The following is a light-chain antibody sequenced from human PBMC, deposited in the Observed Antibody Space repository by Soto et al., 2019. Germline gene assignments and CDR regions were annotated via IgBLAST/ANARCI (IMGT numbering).Light chain of an antibody. CDR2: AAS. J-gene: IGKJ5*01. V-gene: IGKV1-9*01. CDR3: PHRDSYST. CDR1: QGISSY. Sequence: DIQLTQSPSFLSASVGDRVTITCRASQGISSYLAWYQQKPGKAPKLLIYAASTLQSGVPSRFSGSGSGTELPLPISSLQPEEFETYYCPHRDSYSTFGQGTRLEIK.